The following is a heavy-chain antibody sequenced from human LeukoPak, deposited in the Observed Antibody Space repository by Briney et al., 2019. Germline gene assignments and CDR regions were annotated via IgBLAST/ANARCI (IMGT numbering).Heavy chain of an antibody. CDR2: IYPSGST. Sequence: SETLSLTCTVSGGSISGYYWSWIRQPPGKGLVWIGYIYPSGSTNYNPSLKSRVIMSVDKSKNQFSLRLSSVTAADTAVYFCARDGDFDYWGHGTLVTVSS. D-gene: IGHD3-16*01. V-gene: IGHV4-59*01. J-gene: IGHJ4*01. CDR3: ARDGDFDY. CDR1: GGSISGYY.